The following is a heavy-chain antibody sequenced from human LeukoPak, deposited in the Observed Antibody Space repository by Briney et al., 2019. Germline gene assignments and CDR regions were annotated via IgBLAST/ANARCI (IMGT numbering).Heavy chain of an antibody. CDR1: GFTFSGYA. CDR2: ISSSGSTI. D-gene: IGHD1-26*01. J-gene: IGHJ4*02. V-gene: IGHV3-48*03. CDR3: ASPEGAAFDY. Sequence: GGSLRLFCAASGFTFSGYAMNWVRQAPGKGLEWVSYISSSGSTIYYADSVKGRFTISRDDAKNSLYLQMNSLRAEDTAVYYCASPEGAAFDYWGQGTLVTVSS.